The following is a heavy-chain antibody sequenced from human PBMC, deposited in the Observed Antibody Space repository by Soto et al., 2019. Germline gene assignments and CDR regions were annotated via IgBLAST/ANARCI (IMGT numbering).Heavy chain of an antibody. CDR1: GYSFTSYW. V-gene: IGHV5-51*01. J-gene: IGHJ6*02. CDR2: IYPGDSDT. Sequence: HGESLKISCKGSGYSFTSYWIGWVRQMPGKGLEWMGIIYPGDSDTRYSPSFQGQVTISADKSISTAYLQWSSLKASDTAMYYCARRAHDWAYYYAMDVWGQGTTVTVSS. CDR3: ARRAHDWAYYYAMDV. D-gene: IGHD3-16*01.